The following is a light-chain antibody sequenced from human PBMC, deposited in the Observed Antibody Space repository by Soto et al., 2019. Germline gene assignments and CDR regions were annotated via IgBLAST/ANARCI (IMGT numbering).Light chain of an antibody. CDR3: QSYDSSLSAYV. Sequence: QAVVTQPPSVSEAPGQRVTISCTGSSSNIGARFDVHWYQQLPGSAPKLLIYSNNNRPSGVPDRFSVSRSATSASLAITGLQAADEADYYCQSYDSSLSAYVFGTATKVTVL. CDR1: SSNIGARFD. J-gene: IGLJ1*01. V-gene: IGLV1-40*01. CDR2: SNN.